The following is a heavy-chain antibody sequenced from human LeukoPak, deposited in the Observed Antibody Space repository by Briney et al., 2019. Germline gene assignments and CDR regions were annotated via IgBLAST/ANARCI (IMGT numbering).Heavy chain of an antibody. V-gene: IGHV3-30*03. CDR1: GFIFSRYS. CDR2: ISDDVRHN. J-gene: IGHJ4*02. D-gene: IGHD2-8*01. Sequence: GGSLRLSCAASGFIFSRYSMNWVRQAPGKGLEWVAVISDDVRHNYYADSVKGRFTISRYNSKSTLYLQMNSLRDDDSAAYFCARVYLERLTAGYFDHWGQGTQVTVSP. CDR3: ARVYLERLTAGYFDH.